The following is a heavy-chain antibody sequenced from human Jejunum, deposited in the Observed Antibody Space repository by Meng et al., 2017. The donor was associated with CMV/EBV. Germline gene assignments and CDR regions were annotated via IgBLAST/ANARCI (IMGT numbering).Heavy chain of an antibody. CDR3: ARGAMSFES. Sequence: LAVSEGCLVRPRGSLCIYCAVSGISVTTNDMTWVRQTPGKGLEWVSVIYSGGDKTYYADSVKGRFTISRDSSRNTLYLQMTSLRAGDTALYYCARGAMSFESWGQGTLVTVSS. V-gene: IGHV3-66*01. CDR1: GISVTTND. CDR2: IYSGGDKT. J-gene: IGHJ5*01.